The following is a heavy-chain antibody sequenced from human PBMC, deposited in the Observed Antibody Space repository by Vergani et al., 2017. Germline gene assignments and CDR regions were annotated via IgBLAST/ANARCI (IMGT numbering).Heavy chain of an antibody. CDR1: GFTFSNAW. CDR3: TMTATYYDDSSGYYPFDY. D-gene: IGHD3-22*01. J-gene: IGHJ4*02. V-gene: IGHV3-15*01. CDR2: IKSKTDGGTT. Sequence: EVQLVESGGGLVKPGGSLRLSCAASGFTFSNAWMSWVRQAPGKGLEWVGRIKSKTDGGTTDYAAPVKGRFTISRDDSKNTLYLQMNSLKTEDTAVYYCTMTATYYDDSSGYYPFDYWGQGTLVTVSS.